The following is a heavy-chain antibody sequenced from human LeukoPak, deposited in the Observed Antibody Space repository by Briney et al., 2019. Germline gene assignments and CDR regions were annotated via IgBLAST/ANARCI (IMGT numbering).Heavy chain of an antibody. Sequence: PSETLSLTCAVYGGSFSGYYWSWIRQPPGKGLEWIGEINHSGSTNYNPSLKSRVTISVDTSKNQFSLKLSSVTAVDTAVYYCARGCSSSWFANYFDYWGQGTLVTVSS. CDR1: GGSFSGYY. CDR2: INHSGST. D-gene: IGHD6-13*01. J-gene: IGHJ4*02. CDR3: ARGCSSSWFANYFDY. V-gene: IGHV4-34*01.